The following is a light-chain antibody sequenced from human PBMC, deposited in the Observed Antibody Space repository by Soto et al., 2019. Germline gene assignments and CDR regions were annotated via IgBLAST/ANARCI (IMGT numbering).Light chain of an antibody. CDR1: SSDVGAYNF. CDR2: EVS. V-gene: IGLV2-14*01. J-gene: IGLJ2*01. Sequence: QSALTQPASVSGSPGQSITISCTGTSSDVGAYNFVSWYQQHPGKAPKLMIYEVSYRPSGVSIRFSGSRSANTASLTISGLQAEDEADYYCSSYTGSSTVVFGGGTKLTVL. CDR3: SSYTGSSTVV.